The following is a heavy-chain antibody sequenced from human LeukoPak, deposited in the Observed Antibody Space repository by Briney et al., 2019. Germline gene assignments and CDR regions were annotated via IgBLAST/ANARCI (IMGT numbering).Heavy chain of an antibody. J-gene: IGHJ4*02. CDR1: GFPFYDYG. V-gene: IGHV3-20*04. Sequence: GGSLRLSCVVSGFPFYDYGMSWVRQAPGKGLEWISGLNWRGGSTRCADSVTGRFTISRDNAKNSLYLQMNSLRAEDTALYYCARWRYCSGGSCDPKTKYYFDYWGQGTLVTVSS. CDR2: LNWRGGST. CDR3: ARWRYCSGGSCDPKTKYYFDY. D-gene: IGHD2-15*01.